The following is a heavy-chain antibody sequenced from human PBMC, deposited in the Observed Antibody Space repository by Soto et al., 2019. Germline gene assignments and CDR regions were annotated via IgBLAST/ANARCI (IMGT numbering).Heavy chain of an antibody. J-gene: IGHJ6*03. V-gene: IGHV3-48*01. Sequence: PGGSLRLSCAASGFTFSSYSMNWVRQAPGKGLEWVSYISSGSSTIYYADSVKGRFTISRDNAKNSLYLQMDSLRAEDTAVYYATRSAYMDVWGTGNTVTVSS. D-gene: IGHD2-2*01. CDR1: GFTFSSYS. CDR2: ISSGSSTI. CDR3: TRSAYMDV.